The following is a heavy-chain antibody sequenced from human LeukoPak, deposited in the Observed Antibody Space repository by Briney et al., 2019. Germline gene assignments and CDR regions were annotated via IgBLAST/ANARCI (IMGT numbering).Heavy chain of an antibody. CDR2: ISAYNGNT. CDR1: GYTFTSYG. V-gene: IGHV1-18*01. D-gene: IGHD3-22*01. CDR3: ARDGYYDSSGSDY. J-gene: IGHJ4*02. Sequence: VSVKVSCKASGYTFTSYGISWVRQAPGQGLEWMGWISAYNGNTNYAQKLQGRVTMTTDTSTSTAYTELRSLRSDDTAVYYCARDGYYDSSGSDYWGQGTLVTVSS.